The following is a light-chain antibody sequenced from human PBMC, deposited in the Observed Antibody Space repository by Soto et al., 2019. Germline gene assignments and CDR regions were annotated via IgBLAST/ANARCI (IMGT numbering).Light chain of an antibody. CDR1: QNIRSS. CDR2: DAS. V-gene: IGKV3-15*01. CDR3: QQTNSFSIT. Sequence: EVVIAQSPACMSASPGERVTLSCRASQNIRSSLAWYQQRPGQAPRLLIYDASTRATGIPPRFSGSGSGTDFTLTISSLQPEDFATYYCQQTNSFSITFGQGTRLEIK. J-gene: IGKJ5*01.